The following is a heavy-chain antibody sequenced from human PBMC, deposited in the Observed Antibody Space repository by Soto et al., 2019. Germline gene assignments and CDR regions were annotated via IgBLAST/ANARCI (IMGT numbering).Heavy chain of an antibody. CDR3: ASFGRTWYYFDY. D-gene: IGHD3-10*01. Sequence: QVQLQESGPGLVKPSGTLSLTCAVSGGAISSNNWWSWVRQPPGKGLEWIGEIYHSGSTNYNPPLKSRVTISVDKAEHQFSLKLSSVTAADTAVYYCASFGRTWYYFDYWGQGTLVTVSS. CDR2: IYHSGST. J-gene: IGHJ4*02. CDR1: GGAISSNNW. V-gene: IGHV4-4*02.